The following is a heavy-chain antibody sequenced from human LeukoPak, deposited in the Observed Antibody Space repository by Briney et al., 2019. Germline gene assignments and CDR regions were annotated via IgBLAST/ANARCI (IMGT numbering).Heavy chain of an antibody. V-gene: IGHV4-59*01. CDR2: IYYRGST. CDR3: ARDDGGYDY. D-gene: IGHD2-15*01. J-gene: IGHJ4*02. CDR1: GDSISHYY. Sequence: KPSETLSPTCTVSGDSISHYYWRWIRQPPGKGLEWIGYIYYRGSTNYNPSLKSRVTISIDTSKNQFSLNLNSVTAADTAVYYCARDDGGYDYWGQGTLVTVSS.